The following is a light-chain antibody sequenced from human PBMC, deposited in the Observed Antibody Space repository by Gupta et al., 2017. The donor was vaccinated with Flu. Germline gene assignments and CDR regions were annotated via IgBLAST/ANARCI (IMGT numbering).Light chain of an antibody. J-gene: IGKJ1*01. V-gene: IGKV1-39*01. CDR3: QQSYNGPVT. CDR1: QSSSNC. Sequence: DHQMTQPPSSLSASVGDRVTITCRASQSSSNCLNWYQLKPGKAPKFLIYAASSLQSGVPSRFSGSGSGTDFTLSISSLQPEDFATYYCQQSYNGPVTFGRGTKVEIK. CDR2: AAS.